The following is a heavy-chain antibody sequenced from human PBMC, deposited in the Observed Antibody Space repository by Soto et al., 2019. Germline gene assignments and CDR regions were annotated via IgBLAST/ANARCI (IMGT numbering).Heavy chain of an antibody. CDR2: ISYDGSNK. D-gene: IGHD3-16*01. J-gene: IGHJ6*02. Sequence: PGXSLRLSCAASGFTFSSYAMHWVRQAPGKGLEWVAVISYDGSNKYYADSVKGRFTISRDNSKNTLYLQMNSLRAEDTAVYYCARSDYVWGSEPSYYYGMDVWGQGTTXAV. V-gene: IGHV3-30-3*01. CDR3: ARSDYVWGSEPSYYYGMDV. CDR1: GFTFSSYA.